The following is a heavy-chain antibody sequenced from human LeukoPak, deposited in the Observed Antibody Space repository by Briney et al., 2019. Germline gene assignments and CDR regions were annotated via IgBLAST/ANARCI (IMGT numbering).Heavy chain of an antibody. CDR2: ISGGGGST. D-gene: IGHD3-22*01. CDR1: GFTFSNYA. J-gene: IGHJ4*02. Sequence: PGGSLRLSCAASGFTFSNYAMSWVRQAPGKGLEWVSAISGGGGSTYYADSVKGRFTISRDNSKNTLYLQMNSLRAEDTALYYCARQDYYDSSGYPYWGQGTLVTVSS. V-gene: IGHV3-23*01. CDR3: ARQDYYDSSGYPY.